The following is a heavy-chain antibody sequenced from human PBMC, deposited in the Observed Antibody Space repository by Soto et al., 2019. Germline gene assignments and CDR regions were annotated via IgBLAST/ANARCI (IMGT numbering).Heavy chain of an antibody. CDR3: ARDPRHFYSSSSEVYFDY. V-gene: IGHV3-33*01. Sequence: GGSLRLSCAASGFTFSSYGMHWVRQAPGKGLEWVAVIWYDGSNKYYADSVKGRFTISRDNSKNTLYLQMNSLRAEDTAVYYCARDPRHFYSSSSEVYFDYWGQGTLVTVSS. CDR1: GFTFSSYG. CDR2: IWYDGSNK. J-gene: IGHJ4*02. D-gene: IGHD6-6*01.